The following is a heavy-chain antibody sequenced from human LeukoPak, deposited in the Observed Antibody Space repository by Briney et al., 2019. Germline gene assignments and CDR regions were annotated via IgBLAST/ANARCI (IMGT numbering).Heavy chain of an antibody. J-gene: IGHJ5*02. Sequence: ASVKVSCKASGYTFTGYYMHWVRQAPGQGLEWMGWINPNSGGTNYAQKFQGRVTMTRDTSISTAYRELSRLRSDDTAVYYCARAPPPHYCSSTSCYRNNWFDPWGQGTLVTVSS. CDR1: GYTFTGYY. D-gene: IGHD2-2*02. CDR2: INPNSGGT. V-gene: IGHV1-2*02. CDR3: ARAPPPHYCSSTSCYRNNWFDP.